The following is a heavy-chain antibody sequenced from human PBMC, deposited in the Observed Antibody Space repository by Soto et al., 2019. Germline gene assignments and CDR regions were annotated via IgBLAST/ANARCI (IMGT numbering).Heavy chain of an antibody. D-gene: IGHD3-10*01. CDR3: AAELGFGKLSDV. V-gene: IGHV1-69*01. Sequence: QVQVVQAGVEVRRPRSSVKVSCKASGDTFKNCVISWVRQAPGQGLEWMGGIIPLFGTTDFAQRFRGRLTITTDESTTTAYMELSRLRSEDTATYYCAAELGFGKLSDVWGTGTTVIVSS. J-gene: IGHJ6*04. CDR1: GDTFKNCV. CDR2: IIPLFGTT.